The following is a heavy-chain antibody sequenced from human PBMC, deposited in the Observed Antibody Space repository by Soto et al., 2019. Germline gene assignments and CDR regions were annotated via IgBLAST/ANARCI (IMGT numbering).Heavy chain of an antibody. D-gene: IGHD1-1*01. V-gene: IGHV2-5*02. CDR3: AHRPRNWNDGIWDY. CDR2: IYWDDDK. CDR1: GFSLSTSGVG. Sequence: QITLKESGPTLVKPTQTLTLTCTFSGFSLSTSGVGVGWIRQPPGKDLEWLALIYWDDDKRYSPSLKSKLTSTEATSKNQVVLTMTNMDPMDTATSECAHRPRNWNDGIWDYWGQGTLVTVSS. J-gene: IGHJ4*02.